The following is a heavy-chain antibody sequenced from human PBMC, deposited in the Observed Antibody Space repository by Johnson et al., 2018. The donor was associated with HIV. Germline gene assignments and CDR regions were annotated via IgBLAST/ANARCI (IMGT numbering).Heavy chain of an antibody. CDR2: IYSGGST. D-gene: IGHD1-26*01. CDR3: ARDLVVGDHSAPLTHAFDV. V-gene: IGHV3-66*01. Sequence: VQLVESGGGLVQPGGSLRLSCAASGFTVSNKYMSWVRQAPGKGPEWVSVIYSGGSTYYADSVKGRFNISSDNSKHTLYLQMNSLRVEDTAVYYCARDLVVGDHSAPLTHAFDVWGQGTMVTVSS. J-gene: IGHJ3*01. CDR1: GFTVSNKY.